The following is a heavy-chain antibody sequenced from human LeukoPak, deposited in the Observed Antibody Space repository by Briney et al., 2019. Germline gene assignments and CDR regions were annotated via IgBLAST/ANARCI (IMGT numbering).Heavy chain of an antibody. J-gene: IGHJ4*02. D-gene: IGHD3-10*01. CDR2: KNPNSGNT. Sequence: ASVKVSCKASGYTFTSYDINWVRQATGQGLEWMGWKNPNSGNTGYAQKFQGRVTITRNTSISTAYMELSSLRSEDTAVYYCARGGEDYGSGSYPFDYWGQGTLVTVSS. CDR3: ARGGEDYGSGSYPFDY. CDR1: GYTFTSYD. V-gene: IGHV1-8*03.